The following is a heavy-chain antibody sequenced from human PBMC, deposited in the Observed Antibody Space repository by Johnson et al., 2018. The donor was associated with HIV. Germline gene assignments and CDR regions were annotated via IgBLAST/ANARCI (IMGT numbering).Heavy chain of an antibody. CDR3: ARGGPYSSGWSGAGAFDI. Sequence: VQLVESGGGVVQPGGSLRLSCAASGFTFDDYAMHWVRQAPGKGLEWVSGISWNGGSTGYADSVKGRFTISRDNAKNSLYLQMNTLRAEDTALYYCARGGPYSSGWSGAGAFDIWGQGTMVTVSS. CDR2: ISWNGGST. J-gene: IGHJ3*02. V-gene: IGHV3-20*04. D-gene: IGHD6-19*01. CDR1: GFTFDDYA.